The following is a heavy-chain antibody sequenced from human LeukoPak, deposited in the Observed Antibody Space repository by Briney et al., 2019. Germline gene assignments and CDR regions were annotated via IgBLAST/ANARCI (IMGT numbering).Heavy chain of an antibody. Sequence: GGSLRLSCAASGFTFDDYAMPWVRQAPGKGLEWVSGISWNSGSIGYADSVKGRFTISRDNAKNSLYLQMNSLRAEDTALYYCAKDISRDYYDSSGYYQGWGQGTLVTVSS. J-gene: IGHJ4*02. CDR2: ISWNSGSI. CDR3: AKDISRDYYDSSGYYQG. V-gene: IGHV3-9*01. D-gene: IGHD3-22*01. CDR1: GFTFDDYA.